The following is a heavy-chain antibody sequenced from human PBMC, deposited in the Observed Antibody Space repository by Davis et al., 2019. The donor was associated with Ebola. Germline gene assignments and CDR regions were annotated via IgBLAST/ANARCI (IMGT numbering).Heavy chain of an antibody. CDR1: GGTFSSYD. CDR2: MNSNSGNT. CDR3: AGLLLMLGSSWGSSWFDP. Sequence: ASVKVSCKASGGTFSSYDINWVRQATGQGLEWMGWMNSNSGNTGYAQKFQGRVTMTRNTSISTAYMELSILRSEDTAVYYCAGLLLMLGSSWGSSWFDPWGQGTLVTVSS. V-gene: IGHV1-8*02. D-gene: IGHD6-13*01. J-gene: IGHJ5*02.